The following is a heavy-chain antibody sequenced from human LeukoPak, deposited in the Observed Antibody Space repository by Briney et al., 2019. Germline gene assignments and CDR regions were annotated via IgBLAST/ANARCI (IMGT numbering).Heavy chain of an antibody. CDR3: ARLTMEGINWFDP. J-gene: IGHJ5*02. CDR1: GGTFSSYA. CDR2: IIPIFGTA. V-gene: IGHV1-69*13. D-gene: IGHD6-13*01. Sequence: SVKVSFTASGGTFSSYAISWVRQAPGQGLEWMGGIIPIFGTANYAQKFQGRVTITADESTSTAYMELSSLRSEDAAVYYCARLTMEGINWFDPWGQGTLVTVSS.